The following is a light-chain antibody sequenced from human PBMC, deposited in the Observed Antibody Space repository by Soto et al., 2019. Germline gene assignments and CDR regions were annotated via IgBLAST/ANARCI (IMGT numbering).Light chain of an antibody. Sequence: QSVLTQPPSASGSPGQSITISCTGSRDDVGGYKYVSWYQQHPGKAPKLIIYEVDKRPSGVPDRFSGSKSDNTASLTVSGLQTEDEADYYCNSYAGRNNFVFGTGTKVTVL. CDR1: RDDVGGYKY. V-gene: IGLV2-8*01. CDR3: NSYAGRNNFV. CDR2: EVD. J-gene: IGLJ1*01.